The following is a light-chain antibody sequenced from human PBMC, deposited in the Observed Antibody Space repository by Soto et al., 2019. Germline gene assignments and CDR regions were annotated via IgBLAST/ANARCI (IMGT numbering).Light chain of an antibody. CDR2: DVS. Sequence: QSALTQPASVSGSPGQSITISCTGTNNDVGAYNYVSWYQQRPGKAPQLIIYDVSSRSSGFSDRFSGSKSGTAASLTISGLQAEDEADYYCSSSTCPNRVIFGGGTKLTVL. CDR1: NNDVGAYNY. J-gene: IGLJ2*01. CDR3: SSSTCPNRVI. V-gene: IGLV2-14*01.